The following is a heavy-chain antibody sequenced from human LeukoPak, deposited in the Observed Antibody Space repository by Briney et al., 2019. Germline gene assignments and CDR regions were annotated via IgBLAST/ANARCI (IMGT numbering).Heavy chain of an antibody. J-gene: IGHJ4*02. D-gene: IGHD6-13*01. Sequence: PSETLSLTCTVSGGSISSYYWSWIRQPPGEGLEWIGYIYYSGSTNYNPSLKSRVTISVDTSKNQFSLKLSSVTAADTAVYYCARHPPAAGTDYWGQGTLVTVSS. V-gene: IGHV4-59*08. CDR1: GGSISSYY. CDR2: IYYSGST. CDR3: ARHPPAAGTDY.